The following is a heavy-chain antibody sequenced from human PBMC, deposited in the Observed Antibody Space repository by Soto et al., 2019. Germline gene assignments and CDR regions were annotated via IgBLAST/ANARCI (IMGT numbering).Heavy chain of an antibody. CDR2: IGTGGET. V-gene: IGHV3-13*04. CDR3: ARGRIAATGRRRGGNWFPP. CDR1: GFTVSTYD. D-gene: IGHD6-13*01. Sequence: GGSLRLSCAASGFTVSTYDMHWVRQVSGKDLQWVSGIGTGGETYTAVSVKGRFTISRESAKNSLYLQMNSLRAEDTAVYYCARGRIAATGRRRGGNWFPPWGQGT. J-gene: IGHJ5*02.